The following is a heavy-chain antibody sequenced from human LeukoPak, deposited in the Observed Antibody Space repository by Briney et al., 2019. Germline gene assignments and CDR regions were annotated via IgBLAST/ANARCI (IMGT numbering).Heavy chain of an antibody. J-gene: IGHJ6*02. CDR3: AKDHTEITMVRGVNFYLDYYGMDV. CDR2: ISSSSSYI. D-gene: IGHD3-10*01. CDR1: GFTFSSYS. Sequence: GGSLRLSCAASGFTFSSYSMNWVRQAPGKGLEWVSSISSSSSYIYYADSVKGRFTISRGNAKNSLYLQMNSLRAEDTAVYYCAKDHTEITMVRGVNFYLDYYGMDVWGQGTTVTVSS. V-gene: IGHV3-21*04.